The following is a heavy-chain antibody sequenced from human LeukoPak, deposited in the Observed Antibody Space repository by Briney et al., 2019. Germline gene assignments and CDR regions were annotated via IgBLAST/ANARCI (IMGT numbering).Heavy chain of an antibody. CDR1: GFTFSSYS. CDR2: ISSSSSYI. Sequence: GGSLRLSCAASGFTFSSYSMNWVRQAPGKGLEWVSSISSSSSYIYYADSVKGRFTISRDNAKNSLYLQMNSLRAEDTAVYYCARVVPHDGRGYFDYWGQGTLVTVSS. CDR3: ARVVPHDGRGYFDY. V-gene: IGHV3-21*01. J-gene: IGHJ4*02. D-gene: IGHD5-24*01.